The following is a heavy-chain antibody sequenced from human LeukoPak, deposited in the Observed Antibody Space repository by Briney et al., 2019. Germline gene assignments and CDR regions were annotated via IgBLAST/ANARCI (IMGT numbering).Heavy chain of an antibody. Sequence: PSETLSLTCTVSGGSISSRSYYWGWIRQPPGKGLEWLGTIYYSGSTYYNPSLVSRVTISVDASKNQFSLRLSSVTAADMAVYYCARHGGQGSFYSGSYFNQPFDYWGQGTLVTVSS. CDR3: ARHGGQGSFYSGSYFNQPFDY. V-gene: IGHV4-39*01. J-gene: IGHJ4*02. CDR2: IYYSGST. D-gene: IGHD1-26*01. CDR1: GGSISSRSYY.